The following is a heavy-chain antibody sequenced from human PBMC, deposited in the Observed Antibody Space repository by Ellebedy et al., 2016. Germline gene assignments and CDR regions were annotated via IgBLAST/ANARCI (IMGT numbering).Heavy chain of an antibody. Sequence: GGSLRLXXAASGSTFSGYTMNWVRQPQGKGQEWVAIIKHDGSEKYYVDSVKGRFTISRDNAKNSLYLQMNSLRAEDTAVYYCARGVGGTSLNWFDPWGQGTLVTVSS. J-gene: IGHJ5*02. D-gene: IGHD3-16*01. CDR3: ARGVGGTSLNWFDP. CDR2: IKHDGSEK. CDR1: GSTFSGYT. V-gene: IGHV3-7*01.